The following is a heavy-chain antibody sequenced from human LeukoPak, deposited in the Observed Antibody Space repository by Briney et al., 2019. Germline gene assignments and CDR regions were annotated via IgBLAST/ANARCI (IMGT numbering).Heavy chain of an antibody. Sequence: EASVKVSCKASGGTFSSYAISWVRQAPGQGLEWMGGIIPIFVTANYAQKFQGRVTITADESTRTAYLELSSLRSEDTAVYYCARGYYGSGSYYNTTNWFDPWGQGTLVTVSS. V-gene: IGHV1-69*13. CDR1: GGTFSSYA. CDR3: ARGYYGSGSYYNTTNWFDP. CDR2: IIPIFVTA. J-gene: IGHJ5*02. D-gene: IGHD3-10*01.